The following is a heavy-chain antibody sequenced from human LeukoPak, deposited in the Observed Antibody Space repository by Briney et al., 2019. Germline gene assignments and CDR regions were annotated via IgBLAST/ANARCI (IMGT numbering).Heavy chain of an antibody. CDR3: TRDPKLYYYDSSGYYYYYYYMDV. CDR2: IDPNSGGA. Sequence: ASVKVSCKASGYTFTGYYMHWVRQAPGQGLEWMRWIDPNSGGANYAQKFQGRVTMTRDTSISTAYMELSRLRSDDTAVYYCTRDPKLYYYDSSGYYYYYYYMDVWGKGTTVTISS. D-gene: IGHD3-22*01. J-gene: IGHJ6*03. V-gene: IGHV1-2*02. CDR1: GYTFTGYY.